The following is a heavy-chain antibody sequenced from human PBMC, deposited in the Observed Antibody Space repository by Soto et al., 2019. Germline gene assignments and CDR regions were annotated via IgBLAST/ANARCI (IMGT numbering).Heavy chain of an antibody. CDR3: ARGGGSYSSGWYYDS. CDR1: GVSISNSNTY. CDR2: VYYRGST. V-gene: IGHV4-59*08. Sequence: QVQLQESGPGLVKPSETMSLTCTVAGVSISNSNTYWNWVRQPPGKGLEWIGFVYYRGSTKYNPSLESRVTISVDASRNQLSLGLTSVTAAGTAVYYCARGGGSYSSGWYYDSWGQGTLVTVSS. D-gene: IGHD6-19*01. J-gene: IGHJ4*02.